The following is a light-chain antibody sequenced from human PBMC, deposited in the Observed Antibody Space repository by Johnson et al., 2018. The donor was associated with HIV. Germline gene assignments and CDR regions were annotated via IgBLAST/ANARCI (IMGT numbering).Light chain of an antibody. CDR2: ENT. J-gene: IGLJ1*01. CDR3: GTWDSSLSAYV. V-gene: IGLV1-51*02. CDR1: SYNIGNNY. Sequence: QSVLTQPPSVSAAPGQKVTISCSGSSYNIGNNYVSWYQQLPGTAPKLLIYENTKRPSGIPDRFSGSKSGTSATLDITGLQTGDEADYYCGTWDSSLSAYVFGTGTKVTVL.